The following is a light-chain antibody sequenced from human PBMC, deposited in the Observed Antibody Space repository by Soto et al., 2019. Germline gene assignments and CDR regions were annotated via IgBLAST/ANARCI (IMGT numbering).Light chain of an antibody. CDR2: GAS. CDR1: QSVSSRF. J-gene: IGKJ1*01. V-gene: IGKV3-20*01. CDR3: QQYGDSRT. Sequence: EIVLTQSPGTLSLSPGERATLSYRASQSVSSRFLAWYQQKPGQAPRLLIYGASSRATGIPDRFSGSGSGTDFTLTISRLEPEDFALYYCQQYGDSRTFGQGTKVEIK.